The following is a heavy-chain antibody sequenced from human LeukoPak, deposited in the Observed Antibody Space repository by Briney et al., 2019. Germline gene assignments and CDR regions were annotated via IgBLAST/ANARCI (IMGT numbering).Heavy chain of an antibody. D-gene: IGHD3-10*01. J-gene: IGHJ4*02. CDR3: ARGRLLWFGELSPRGYFDY. V-gene: IGHV4-34*01. CDR2: INHSGST. Sequence: SETLSLTCAVYGGSFSGYYWSWIRQPPGKGLEWIGEINHSGSTNYNPSLKSRVTISVDTSKNQFSLKLSSVTAADTAVYYCARGRLLWFGELSPRGYFDYWGQGTLVTVSS. CDR1: GGSFSGYY.